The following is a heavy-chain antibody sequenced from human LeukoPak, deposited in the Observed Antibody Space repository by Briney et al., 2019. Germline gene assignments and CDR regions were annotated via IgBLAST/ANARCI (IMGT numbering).Heavy chain of an antibody. CDR2: IYYSGST. D-gene: IGHD3-22*01. CDR1: GGSIRSYY. CDR3: ARSFDSRGYYYYGMDV. Sequence: SETLSLTFTVSGGSIRSYYWSWIRQPPGKGLEWIGYIYYSGSTIYNSSLKSRVTISLDTPKNQFSLKLSSVTAADTAVYYCARSFDSRGYYYYGMDVWGQGTTVTVSS. V-gene: IGHV4-59*01. J-gene: IGHJ6*02.